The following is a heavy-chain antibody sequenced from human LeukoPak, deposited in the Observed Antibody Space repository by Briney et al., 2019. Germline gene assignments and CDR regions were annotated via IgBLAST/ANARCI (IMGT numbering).Heavy chain of an antibody. J-gene: IGHJ4*02. V-gene: IGHV1-69*05. CDR1: GGTFSSYA. CDR2: IIPIFGTA. D-gene: IGHD6-13*01. CDR3: ARGVAPAIAAALDY. Sequence: SVKVSCKASGGTFSSYAISWVRQAPGQGLEWMGGIIPIFGTANYAQKFQGRVTITTDESTSTAYMELSSLRSEDTAVYYCARGVAPAIAAALDYWGQGTLVTVSS.